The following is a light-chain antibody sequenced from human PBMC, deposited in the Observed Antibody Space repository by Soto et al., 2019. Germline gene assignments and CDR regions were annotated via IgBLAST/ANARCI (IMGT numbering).Light chain of an antibody. CDR2: KSN. CDR1: SSNIGNHN. CDR3: AAWDDSLGRV. V-gene: IGLV1-47*01. Sequence: QSVLTQPPSASGAPGQRVTISCSGSSSNIGNHNAYWYQQLPGTAPRLLISKSNHRPSGVPDRISGSKSGTSASLAISGLRSEDEADYFCAAWDDSLGRVFGGGTKVT. J-gene: IGLJ3*02.